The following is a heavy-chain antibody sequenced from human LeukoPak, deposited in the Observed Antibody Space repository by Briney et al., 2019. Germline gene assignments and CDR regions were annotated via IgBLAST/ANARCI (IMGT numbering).Heavy chain of an antibody. Sequence: PGGSLRLSCAASGFTFSSYWMHWVRQAPGRGLVWVSRTNSDGSSISYADSVKGRFTISRDNAKNTLFLQMNSLRAEDTAVYYCARSMGSTSLWGQGTLVTVSS. CDR1: GFTFSSYW. CDR3: ARSMGSTSL. CDR2: TNSDGSSI. D-gene: IGHD2-2*01. J-gene: IGHJ4*02. V-gene: IGHV3-74*01.